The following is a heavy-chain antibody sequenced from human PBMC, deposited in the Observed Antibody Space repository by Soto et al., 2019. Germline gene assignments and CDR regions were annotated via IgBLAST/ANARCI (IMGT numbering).Heavy chain of an antibody. CDR1: GYTFTSYV. Sequence: GASVKVSCKASGYTFTSYVMHWVRQAPGQRLEWMGWINAGNGNTKYSQKFQGRVTITRDTSASTAYMELSSLRSEDTAVYYCARDSPNIVVVTRPDLHYWGQGTLVTVSS. D-gene: IGHD2-21*02. CDR3: ARDSPNIVVVTRPDLHY. J-gene: IGHJ4*02. V-gene: IGHV1-3*01. CDR2: INAGNGNT.